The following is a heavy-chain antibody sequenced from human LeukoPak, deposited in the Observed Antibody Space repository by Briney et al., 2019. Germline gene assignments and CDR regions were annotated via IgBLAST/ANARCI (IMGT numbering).Heavy chain of an antibody. D-gene: IGHD4-17*01. J-gene: IGHJ5*02. V-gene: IGHV3-11*06. CDR1: GLTFSDPY. CDR3: ARDKTVFS. Sequence: GGSLRLSCAASGLTFSDPYMSWIPQPPGKGLEWVSYISSSSAYTNYADSVKGRFTISRDNAKNSLYVQMNSLSAEDTAVYYCARDKTVFSWGQGTLVTVSS. CDR2: ISSSSAYT.